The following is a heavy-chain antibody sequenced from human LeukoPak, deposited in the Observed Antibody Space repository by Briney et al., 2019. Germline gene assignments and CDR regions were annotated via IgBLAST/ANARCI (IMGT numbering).Heavy chain of an antibody. CDR1: GFTFSSYA. J-gene: IGHJ6*02. V-gene: IGHV3-30*04. D-gene: IGHD2-2*03. CDR2: ISYDGSNK. CDR3: AGELDIVVVPAAKPPYYYYGMDV. Sequence: PGGSLRLSCAASGFTFSSYAMHWVRQAPGKGLEWVAVISYDGSNKYYADSVKGRFTIPRDNSKNTLYLQMNSLRAEDTAVYYCAGELDIVVVPAAKPPYYYYGMDVWGQGTTVTVSS.